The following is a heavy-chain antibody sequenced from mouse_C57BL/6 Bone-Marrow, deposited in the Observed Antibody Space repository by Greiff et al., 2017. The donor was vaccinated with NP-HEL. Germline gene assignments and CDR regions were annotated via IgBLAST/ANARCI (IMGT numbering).Heavy chain of an antibody. J-gene: IGHJ4*01. CDR2: IDPENGDT. CDR1: GFNIKDDY. D-gene: IGHD2-4*01. V-gene: IGHV14-4*01. CDR3: ILYDYDERGVDYAMDY. Sequence: EVQLQQSGAELVRPGASVKLSCTASGFNIKDDYMHWVKQRPEQGLEWIGWIDPENGDTEYASKFQGKATITADTSSNTAYLQLSSLTSEDTAVYYCILYDYDERGVDYAMDYWGQGTSVTVSS.